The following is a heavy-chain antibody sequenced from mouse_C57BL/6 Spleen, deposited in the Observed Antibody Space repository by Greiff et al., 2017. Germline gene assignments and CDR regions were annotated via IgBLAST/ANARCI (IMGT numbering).Heavy chain of an antibody. CDR3: ARGDYFDY. V-gene: IGHV5-17*01. CDR2: ISSGSSTI. Sequence: EVMLVESGGGLVKPGGSLKLSCAASGFTLSDYGMHWVRQAPEKGLEWVAYISSGSSTIYYADTVKGRFTISRDNAKNTLFLQMTSLRSEDTAMYYCARGDYFDYWGQGTTLTVSS. J-gene: IGHJ2*01. CDR1: GFTLSDYG.